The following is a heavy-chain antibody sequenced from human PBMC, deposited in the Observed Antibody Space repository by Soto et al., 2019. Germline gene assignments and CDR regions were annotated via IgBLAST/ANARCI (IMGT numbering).Heavy chain of an antibody. CDR1: GYTFTSYG. CDR2: ISAYNGNT. Sequence: QVQLVQSGAEVKKPGASVKVSCKASGYTFTSYGISWVRQAPGQGLEWMGWISAYNGNTNYAQKRQGRVTMTTDTSPSTAYMELRSMRSDDTAVYYCARDLKFGYCSGGSCRTNDYWGQGNLVPVSS. CDR3: ARDLKFGYCSGGSCRTNDY. V-gene: IGHV1-18*01. D-gene: IGHD2-15*01. J-gene: IGHJ4*02.